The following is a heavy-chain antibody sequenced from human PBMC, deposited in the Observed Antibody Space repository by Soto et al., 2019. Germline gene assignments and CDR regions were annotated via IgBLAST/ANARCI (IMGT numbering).Heavy chain of an antibody. V-gene: IGHV3-48*03. Sequence: GGSLRLSCEASGFSFSSFAMNWVRQAPGRGLEWVSYISDDGASIYYADSLKGRFTISRDNAKNSLSLQMNNLRAEDTAVYYCARENSVQAWLHHFDHWGLGTLVTVSS. CDR2: ISDDGASI. J-gene: IGHJ4*02. CDR1: GFSFSSFA. CDR3: ARENSVQAWLHHFDH. D-gene: IGHD5-18*01.